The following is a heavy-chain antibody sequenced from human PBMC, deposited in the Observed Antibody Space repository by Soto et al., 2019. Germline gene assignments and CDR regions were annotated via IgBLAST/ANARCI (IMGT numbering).Heavy chain of an antibody. CDR1: GGSISSSSYY. J-gene: IGHJ4*02. D-gene: IGHD3-10*01. V-gene: IGHV4-39*01. CDR3: ARQRRYYGSGGSMDY. CDR2: IYYSGST. Sequence: QLQLQEKGPGLVTPSETLSLTCTVSGGSISSSSYYWGWIRQPPGKGLEWIGSIYYSGSTYYNPSRKSRVTISVGTSKNQFSLNLSSVTAADTAVYYCARQRRYYGSGGSMDYWGQGTLVTVSS.